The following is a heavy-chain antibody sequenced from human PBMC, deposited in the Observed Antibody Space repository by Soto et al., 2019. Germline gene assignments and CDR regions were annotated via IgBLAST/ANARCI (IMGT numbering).Heavy chain of an antibody. Sequence: QITLKESGPTLVKPTQTLTLTCSFSGFSLNTRGVAVGWIRQPPGKALDWLALIYWDDDKRYSPSLKSRLRITKDTSKNQVVLRMTNMDTVDTATYYCIQSADGSGRLDSCGQGTLISVSS. CDR3: IQSADGSGRLDS. D-gene: IGHD3-10*01. V-gene: IGHV2-5*02. J-gene: IGHJ4*02. CDR2: IYWDDDK. CDR1: GFSLNTRGVA.